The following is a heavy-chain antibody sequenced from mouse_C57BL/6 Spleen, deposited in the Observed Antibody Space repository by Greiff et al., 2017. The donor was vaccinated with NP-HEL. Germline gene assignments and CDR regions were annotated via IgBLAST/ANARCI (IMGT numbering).Heavy chain of an antibody. D-gene: IGHD4-1*01. Sequence: QVQLQQSGPELVKPGASVKISCKASGYAFSSSWMNWVKQRPGKGLEWIGRIYPGDGDTNYNGKFKGKATLTADKSSSTAYMQLSSLTSEDSAVYFCAKASLGRGYFDYWGQGTTLTVST. CDR1: GYAFSSSW. V-gene: IGHV1-82*01. CDR3: AKASLGRGYFDY. J-gene: IGHJ2*01. CDR2: IYPGDGDT.